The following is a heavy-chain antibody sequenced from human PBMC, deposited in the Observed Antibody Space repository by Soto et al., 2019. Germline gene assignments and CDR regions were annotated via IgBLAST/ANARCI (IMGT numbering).Heavy chain of an antibody. D-gene: IGHD5-12*01. V-gene: IGHV4-31*03. CDR3: AREEGGGYDHRWFDP. CDR1: GGSISSGGYY. Sequence: QVQLQESGPGLVKPSQTLSLTCTVSGGSISSGGYYWSWISQHPGKGLEWIGYIYYSGSTYYNPSLKSRVTISVDTSKNQFSLKLSSVTAADTAVYYCAREEGGGYDHRWFDPWGQGTLVTVYS. CDR2: IYYSGST. J-gene: IGHJ5*02.